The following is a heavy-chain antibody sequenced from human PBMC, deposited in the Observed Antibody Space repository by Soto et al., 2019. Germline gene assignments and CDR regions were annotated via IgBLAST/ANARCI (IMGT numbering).Heavy chain of an antibody. CDR2: IYHGGTT. Sequence: SETLSLTCTVSGYSIRSGSYWGWIRQPPGKGPEWIASIYHGGTTFYNPSLKSRVTISVDTSNNQFSLKLTSVTAADTAVYYCARVHVMVVAGNTFDYWGHGTLVTVSS. CDR1: GYSIRSGSY. D-gene: IGHD6-19*01. J-gene: IGHJ4*01. CDR3: ARVHVMVVAGNTFDY. V-gene: IGHV4-38-2*02.